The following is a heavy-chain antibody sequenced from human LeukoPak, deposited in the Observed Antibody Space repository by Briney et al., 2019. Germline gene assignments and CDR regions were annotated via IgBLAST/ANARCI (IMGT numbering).Heavy chain of an antibody. Sequence: PSETLSLTCSVSGASITTTTNYWGWIRQPPGKGLDWIGSLYDSGSTYYNPSLKSRVTISVDTSKNQSPLKLSSVTATDTAVYYCARAGRYCSGDSCYPAVFVYWGQGTLVTVSS. CDR2: LYDSGST. J-gene: IGHJ4*02. CDR3: ARAGRYCSGDSCYPAVFVY. CDR1: GASITTTTNY. V-gene: IGHV4-39*06. D-gene: IGHD2-15*01.